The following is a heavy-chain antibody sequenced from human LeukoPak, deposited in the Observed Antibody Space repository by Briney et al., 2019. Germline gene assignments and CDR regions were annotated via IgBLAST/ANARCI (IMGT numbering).Heavy chain of an antibody. Sequence: SVKVSCKASGGTFSSYAISWVRQAPGQGLGWMGGIIPIFGTANYAQKFQGRVTITADKSTSTAYMELSSLRSEDTAVYYCAREGPYSGSYYFDYWGQGTLVTVSS. V-gene: IGHV1-69*06. D-gene: IGHD1-26*01. CDR3: AREGPYSGSYYFDY. CDR2: IIPIFGTA. J-gene: IGHJ4*02. CDR1: GGTFSSYA.